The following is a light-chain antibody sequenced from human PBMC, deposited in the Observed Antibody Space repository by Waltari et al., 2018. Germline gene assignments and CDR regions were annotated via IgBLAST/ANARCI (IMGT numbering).Light chain of an antibody. J-gene: IGKJ2*01. V-gene: IGKV3-15*01. CDR3: QQYHDWPPYT. CDR1: HSVSSN. Sequence: EIVMTQPPATVSVSPGEGATPSCRSSHSVSSNLAWYQHKPGQAPRLLIFGASRRASGIPARFSGSGSGTEFTLTISSLQSEDFALYYCQQYHDWPPYTFGQGTKLEIK. CDR2: GAS.